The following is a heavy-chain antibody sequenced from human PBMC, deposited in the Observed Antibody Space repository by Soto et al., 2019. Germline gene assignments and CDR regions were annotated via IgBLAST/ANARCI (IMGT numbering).Heavy chain of an antibody. CDR1: GGSISSSNW. V-gene: IGHV4-4*02. CDR3: ARATVVVVTGGIDY. CDR2: IYHSGST. D-gene: IGHD3-22*01. Sequence: QVQLQESGPGLVKPSGTLSLTCAVSGGSISSSNWWSWVRQPPGKGLEWIGEIYHSGSTNYNPSRKSRVTISVAKSKNQFPLQLSSVTAADTAVYYCARATVVVVTGGIDYWGQGTLVTVSS. J-gene: IGHJ4*02.